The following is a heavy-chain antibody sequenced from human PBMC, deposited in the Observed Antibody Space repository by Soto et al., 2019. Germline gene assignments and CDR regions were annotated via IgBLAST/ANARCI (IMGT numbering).Heavy chain of an antibody. J-gene: IGHJ6*02. Sequence: XAVKVSCTASGYPFTSYGISWVRQSPGQGLEWMGWISAYNGNTNYAQKLQGRVTMTTDTSTSTAYMELRSLRSDDTAVYYCARDSGYDLDYYYGMDVWGQRTTVTVSS. CDR1: GYPFTSYG. V-gene: IGHV1-18*04. CDR3: ARDSGYDLDYYYGMDV. D-gene: IGHD5-12*01. CDR2: ISAYNGNT.